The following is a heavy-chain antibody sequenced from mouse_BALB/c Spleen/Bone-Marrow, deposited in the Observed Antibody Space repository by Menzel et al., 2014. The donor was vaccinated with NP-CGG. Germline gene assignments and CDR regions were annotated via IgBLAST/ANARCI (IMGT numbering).Heavy chain of an antibody. CDR1: GYTFTSYW. J-gene: IGHJ1*01. D-gene: IGHD1-1*01. Sequence: QVQLQQSGAELVKPGASVELSCKASGYTFTSYWMQWVKQRPGQGLEWIGEINPSNGRINYNEKFKSKATLTVDKSSSTAYMQLSSLTSEDSAVYYCARKYYGSSYVWYFDVWGAGTTVTVSS. V-gene: IGHV1S81*02. CDR3: ARKYYGSSYVWYFDV. CDR2: INPSNGRI.